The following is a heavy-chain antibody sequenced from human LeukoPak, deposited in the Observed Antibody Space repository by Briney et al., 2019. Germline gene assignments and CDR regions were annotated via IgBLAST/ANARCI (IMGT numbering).Heavy chain of an antibody. CDR2: INHSGST. J-gene: IGHJ3*02. CDR1: GGSFSGYY. Sequence: PSETLSLTCAVYGGSFSGYYWSWIRQPPGKGLEWIGEINHSGSTNYNPSLKSRVTMSVDTSKNQFSLKLSSVTAADTAVYYCARVVSQGAFDIWGQGTMVTVSS. CDR3: ARVVSQGAFDI. D-gene: IGHD1-14*01. V-gene: IGHV4-34*01.